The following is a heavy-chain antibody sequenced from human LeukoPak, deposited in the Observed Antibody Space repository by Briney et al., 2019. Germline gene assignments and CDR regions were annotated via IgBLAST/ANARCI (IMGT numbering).Heavy chain of an antibody. CDR3: ARVAGWHWFDP. V-gene: IGHV3-23*01. D-gene: IGHD6-19*01. J-gene: IGHJ5*02. CDR2: IRPSGDNT. Sequence: GGALRLSCAASGFTFSSHDMTWVRQAPGRGLEWVSSIRPSGDNTYYGDSVKGRFTISRDNSKNTVYLQMNNMRVDDTAVYYCARVAGWHWFDPWGQGTLVTVSS. CDR1: GFTFSSHD.